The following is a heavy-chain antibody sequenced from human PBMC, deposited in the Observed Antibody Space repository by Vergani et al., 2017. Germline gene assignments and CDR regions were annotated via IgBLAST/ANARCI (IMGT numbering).Heavy chain of an antibody. J-gene: IGHJ3*02. CDR2: IKQDGSEK. CDR3: AKDREYEFWSGAFDI. Sequence: EVQLVESGGGLVQPGGSLRLSCAASGFTFSSYWMSWVRQAPGKGLEWVANIKQDGSEKYYVDSVKGRFTISRDNAKNSLYLQMNSLRAEDTAVYYCAKDREYEFWSGAFDIWGQGTMVTVSS. CDR1: GFTFSSYW. V-gene: IGHV3-7*03. D-gene: IGHD3-3*01.